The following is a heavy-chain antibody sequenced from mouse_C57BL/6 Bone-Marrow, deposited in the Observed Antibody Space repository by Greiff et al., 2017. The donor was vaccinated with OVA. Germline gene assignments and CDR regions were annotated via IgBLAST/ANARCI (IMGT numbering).Heavy chain of an antibody. CDR1: GYSITSGYY. CDR3: ARRGDSYAMDY. J-gene: IGHJ4*01. CDR2: ISYDGSN. Sequence: EVQLVESGPGLVKPSQSLSLTCSVTGYSITSGYYWNWIRQFPGNKLEWMGYISYDGSNNYNPSLKNRISITRDTSKNQFFLKLNSVTTEDTATYYCARRGDSYAMDYWGQGTSVTVSS. V-gene: IGHV3-6*01.